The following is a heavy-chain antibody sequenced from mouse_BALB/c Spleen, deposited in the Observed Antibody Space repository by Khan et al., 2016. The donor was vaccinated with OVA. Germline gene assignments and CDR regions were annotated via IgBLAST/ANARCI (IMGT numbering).Heavy chain of an antibody. D-gene: IGHD1-1*01. J-gene: IGHJ2*01. Sequence: QVRLQQSGAELAKPGASVKMSCKASGYTFINYWILWVKQRPGQGLEWIGYINPSIGYTENNQNFKDKATLTADKSSSTAYMQLSSLTSEDSAVEYVARRGLRWDVDDWGQGTTLTVSS. CDR3: ARRGLRWDVDD. CDR2: INPSIGYT. V-gene: IGHV1-7*01. CDR1: GYTFINYW.